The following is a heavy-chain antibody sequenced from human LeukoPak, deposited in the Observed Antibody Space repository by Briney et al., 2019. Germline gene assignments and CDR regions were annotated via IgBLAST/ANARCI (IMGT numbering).Heavy chain of an antibody. V-gene: IGHV3-20*04. J-gene: IGHJ4*02. CDR2: INWNGLST. Sequence: GGSLRLSCAASGFIFHDFGMGWVRQVPGKGLQWVSGINWNGLSTAYADSVKGRFTISRDNANNSLYLQIHSLRDEDTAFYYCVRHYSSDYYGWFEYWGRRALCTVSS. CDR1: GFIFHDFG. CDR3: VRHYSSDYYGWFEY. D-gene: IGHD3-22*01.